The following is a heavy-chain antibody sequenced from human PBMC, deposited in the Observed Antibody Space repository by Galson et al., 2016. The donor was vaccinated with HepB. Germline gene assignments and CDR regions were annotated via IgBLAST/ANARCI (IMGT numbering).Heavy chain of an antibody. V-gene: IGHV6-1*01. CDR1: GDSVSSNSAA. D-gene: IGHD6-6*01. CDR2: TYCRSKWYN. CDR3: ARQDLDSSSSWRYYYYGMDV. Sequence: CAISGDSVSSNSAAWNWIRQSPSRGLEWLGRTYCRSKWYNDYAVSMKSRITINPDTSKNQFSLQLNSVTPEDTAVYYCARQDLDSSSSWRYYYYGMDVWGQGTTVTVSS. J-gene: IGHJ6*02.